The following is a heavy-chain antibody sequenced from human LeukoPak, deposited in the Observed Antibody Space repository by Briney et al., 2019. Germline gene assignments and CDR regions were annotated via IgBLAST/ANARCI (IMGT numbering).Heavy chain of an antibody. CDR3: ARQCSSTSCYCY. D-gene: IGHD2-2*01. V-gene: IGHV1-3*01. J-gene: IGHJ4*02. CDR1: GYTFTSYA. Sequence: ASVKVSCKASGYTFTSYAMHWVRQAPGQRLEWMGWINAGNGNTKYSQKFQGRVTITRDTSASTAYMELSSLRSEDTAVYYCARQCSSTSCYCYWGQGTLVTVSS. CDR2: INAGNGNT.